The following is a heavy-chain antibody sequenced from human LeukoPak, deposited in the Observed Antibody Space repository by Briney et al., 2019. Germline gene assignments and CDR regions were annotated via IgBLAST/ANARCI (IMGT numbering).Heavy chain of an antibody. CDR2: ISGSGGST. Sequence: PGGSLRLSCAASGFTFSSYAMSWVRQAPGKGLEWVSAISGSGGSTYYADSVKGRFIISRDNSKNTLYLQMNSLRAEDTAVYYCAKDSQLSSIAAPRDYWGQGTLVTVSS. CDR1: GFTFSSYA. D-gene: IGHD6-6*01. V-gene: IGHV3-23*01. CDR3: AKDSQLSSIAAPRDY. J-gene: IGHJ4*02.